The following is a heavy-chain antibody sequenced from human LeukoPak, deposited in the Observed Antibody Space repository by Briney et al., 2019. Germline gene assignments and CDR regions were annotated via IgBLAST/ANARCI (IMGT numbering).Heavy chain of an antibody. V-gene: IGHV3-30*18. CDR2: ISYDGSNK. CDR1: GFTFSSYG. CDR3: AKELVGSGYAD. D-gene: IGHD5-12*01. J-gene: IGHJ4*02. Sequence: GGSLRLSCAASGFTFSSYGMHCVRQAPGTGLEWVAVISYDGSNKYYADSVKGRFTISRDNSKNTVYLQMNSLRAEDTAVYYCAKELVGSGYADWGQGTLVTVSS.